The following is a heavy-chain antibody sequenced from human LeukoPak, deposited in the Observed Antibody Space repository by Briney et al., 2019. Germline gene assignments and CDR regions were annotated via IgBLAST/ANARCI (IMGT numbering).Heavy chain of an antibody. CDR2: ISQGGGS. D-gene: IGHD1/OR15-1a*01. CDR3: ARVSGLNNFDS. Sequence: SETLSLTCAVYGETFIDYHWSWICQTPVKGLEWIGEISQGGGSKFYPPLKSRVTISMDTSKNQFSLHLKSVTAADTARYFCARVSGLNNFDSWGQGTLVIVSA. J-gene: IGHJ4*02. CDR1: GETFIDYH. V-gene: IGHV4-34*01.